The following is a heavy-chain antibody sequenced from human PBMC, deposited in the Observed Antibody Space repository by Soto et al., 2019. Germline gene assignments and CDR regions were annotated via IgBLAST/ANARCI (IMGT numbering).Heavy chain of an antibody. J-gene: IGHJ4*02. CDR1: GGSVTSYY. CDR3: AREDHIGGYYFDY. Sequence: ETLSLTCTVSGGSVTSYYWSWIRQPPGKGLEWIGDIYHSGITKYNPSLKRRITISVDTSKNQFSLKLSSVTAADTAVYYCAREDHIGGYYFDYWGQGTLVTVSS. D-gene: IGHD3-16*01. CDR2: IYHSGIT. V-gene: IGHV4-59*02.